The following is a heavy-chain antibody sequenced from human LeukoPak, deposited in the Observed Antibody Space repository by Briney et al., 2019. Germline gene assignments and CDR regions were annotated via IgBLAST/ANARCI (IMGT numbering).Heavy chain of an antibody. J-gene: IGHJ4*02. CDR2: IYHSGST. Sequence: PSQTLSLTCAVSGGSISNGGYSWTWIRLPPGKGLEWIGYIYHSGSTYYNPSLKSRVGISVDRSKNQFSLNLSSVTAADTAVYYCARAHYDILTGPQYYFDYWGQGTLATVS. D-gene: IGHD3-9*01. CDR3: ARAHYDILTGPQYYFDY. V-gene: IGHV4-30-2*01. CDR1: GGSISNGGYS.